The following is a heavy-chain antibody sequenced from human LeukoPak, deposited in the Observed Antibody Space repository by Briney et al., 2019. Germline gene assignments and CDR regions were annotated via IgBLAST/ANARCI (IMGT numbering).Heavy chain of an antibody. CDR2: ISGSGGST. J-gene: IGHJ4*02. CDR3: AKGGSYYDSSGSLDY. V-gene: IGHV3-23*01. D-gene: IGHD3-22*01. Sequence: GGSLRLSCAASGFTFSSYAMSWVRQAPGKGLEWVSAISGSGGSTYYADSVKGRFTISRDNSKNTLYLQMNSLRAEDTAVYYCAKGGSYYDSSGSLDYWGQGTLVTASS. CDR1: GFTFSSYA.